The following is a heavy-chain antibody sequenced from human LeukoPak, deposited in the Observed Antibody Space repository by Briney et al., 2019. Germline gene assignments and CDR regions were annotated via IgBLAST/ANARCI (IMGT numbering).Heavy chain of an antibody. CDR3: ARGVPIQRIAARPGYYYYGMDV. J-gene: IGHJ6*02. CDR2: IYYSGST. CDR1: GGSISSYY. Sequence: SETLSLTCTVSGGSISSYYWSWIRQPPGKGLEWIGYIYYSGSTNYNPSLKSRVTISVDTSKNQFSLKLSSVTAADTAVYYCARGVPIQRIAARPGYYYYGMDVWGQGTTVTVSS. D-gene: IGHD6-6*01. V-gene: IGHV4-59*12.